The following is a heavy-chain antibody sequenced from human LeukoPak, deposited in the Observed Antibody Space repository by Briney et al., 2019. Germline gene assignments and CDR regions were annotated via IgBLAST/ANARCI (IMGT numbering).Heavy chain of an antibody. Sequence: SETLSLTCTVSGASINNFYWTWIRHRPGKGLEWIGYISHSGKTDYNPSLKGRVTISLEASKRQFFLRLTSVTAADTATYYCARDIGITVFGVVTHDALDIWGQGTLVTVSS. V-gene: IGHV4-59*01. CDR1: GASINNFY. CDR3: ARDIGITVFGVVTHDALDI. D-gene: IGHD3-3*01. J-gene: IGHJ3*02. CDR2: ISHSGKT.